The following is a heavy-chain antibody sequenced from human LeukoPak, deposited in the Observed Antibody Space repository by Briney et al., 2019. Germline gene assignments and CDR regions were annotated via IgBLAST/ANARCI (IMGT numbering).Heavy chain of an antibody. CDR2: IYYSGST. Sequence: SETLSLTCTVSGGSISSGDYYWSWIRQPPGKGLEWIGYIYYSGSTYYNPSLKSRLTISVDTSKNQFSLKLSSVTAADTAVYCCARWTAYYYFDYWGQGTLVTVSS. J-gene: IGHJ4*02. D-gene: IGHD3/OR15-3a*01. CDR3: ARWTAYYYFDY. CDR1: GGSISSGDYY. V-gene: IGHV4-30-4*08.